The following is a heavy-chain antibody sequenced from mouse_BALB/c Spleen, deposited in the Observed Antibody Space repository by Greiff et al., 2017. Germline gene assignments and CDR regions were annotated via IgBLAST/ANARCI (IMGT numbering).Heavy chain of an antibody. CDR3: ARGDYLYAMDY. J-gene: IGHJ4*01. Sequence: QVQLQQPGAELVKPGASVKMSCKASGYAFSSYWMNWVKQRPGQGLEWIGQIYPGDGDTNYNGKFKGKATLTADKSSSTAYMQLSSLTSEDSAVYFCARGDYLYAMDYWGQGTSVTVSS. V-gene: IGHV1-80*01. CDR2: IYPGDGDT. CDR1: GYAFSSYW. D-gene: IGHD5-5*01.